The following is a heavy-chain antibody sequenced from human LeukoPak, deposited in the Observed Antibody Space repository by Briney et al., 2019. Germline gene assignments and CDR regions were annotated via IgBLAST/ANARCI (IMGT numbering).Heavy chain of an antibody. CDR1: GFTFSGYA. Sequence: GRSLRLSCAASGFTFSGYALQWVRQAPGKGLEWVAVILYDGTNKYYADSVKGRFTISRDNSKDTLYLQMNSLRPADTAVYYCARGWPPDYWGQGTLVSVSS. CDR3: ARGWPPDY. V-gene: IGHV3-30-3*01. J-gene: IGHJ4*02. D-gene: IGHD5-24*01. CDR2: ILYDGTNK.